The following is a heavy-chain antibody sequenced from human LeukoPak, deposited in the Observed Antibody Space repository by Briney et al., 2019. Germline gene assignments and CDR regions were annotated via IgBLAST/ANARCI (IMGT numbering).Heavy chain of an antibody. D-gene: IGHD3-22*01. V-gene: IGHV3-23*01. CDR1: GFSFSTYW. J-gene: IGHJ4*02. CDR2: ISGSGGST. Sequence: GGSLRLSCAASGFSFSTYWMNWVRQAPGKGLEWVSAISGSGGSTYYADSVKGRFTISRDNSKNTLYLQMNSLRAEDTAVYYCAKDGVIGYYYDSSGSDYWGQGTLVTVSS. CDR3: AKDGVIGYYYDSSGSDY.